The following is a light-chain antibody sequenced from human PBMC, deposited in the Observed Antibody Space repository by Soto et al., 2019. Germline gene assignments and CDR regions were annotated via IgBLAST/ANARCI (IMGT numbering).Light chain of an antibody. CDR3: YSYTSSNTYV. J-gene: IGLJ1*01. CDR2: DVS. V-gene: IGLV2-14*03. Sequence: SVLTPPASVSGSPGQSITISCTGNSSDVGGYNYVSWYQHHPGKVPQLMIYDVSNRPSGVSNRFSGSKSGNTASLTISGLQAEDEADYYCYSYTSSNTYVFGTGTKVTVL. CDR1: SSDVGGYNY.